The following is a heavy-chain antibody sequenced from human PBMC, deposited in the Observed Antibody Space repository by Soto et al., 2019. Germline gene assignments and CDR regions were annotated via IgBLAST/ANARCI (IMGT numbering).Heavy chain of an antibody. V-gene: IGHV3-23*01. CDR2: ISVSGGST. CDR1: GFTFRSHS. Sequence: GGFLRLSCEGSGFTFRSHSMNWVRQAPGKGLEWVAGISVSGGSTDYAVSVQCRFTISRDNDKKTVYLQMNSLRAEDTAVYYCAKGDLFVGGTIYGMDVWGQGTTVTVSS. CDR3: AKGDLFVGGTIYGMDV. J-gene: IGHJ6*02. D-gene: IGHD3-16*01.